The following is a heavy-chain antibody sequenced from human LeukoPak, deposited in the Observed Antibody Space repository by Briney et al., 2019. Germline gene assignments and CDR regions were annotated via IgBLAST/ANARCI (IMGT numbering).Heavy chain of an antibody. CDR1: GGTFSSYA. CDR2: IIPIFGTA. J-gene: IGHJ6*03. Sequence: SVKVSCKASGGTFSSYAISWVRQAPGQGLEWMGGIIPIFGTANYAQKFQGRVTITADESTSTAYMELSSLRSEDTAVYYCARRVVQIPYYYYMDVWGKGTTVTVSS. D-gene: IGHD2-15*01. CDR3: ARRVVQIPYYYYMDV. V-gene: IGHV1-69*13.